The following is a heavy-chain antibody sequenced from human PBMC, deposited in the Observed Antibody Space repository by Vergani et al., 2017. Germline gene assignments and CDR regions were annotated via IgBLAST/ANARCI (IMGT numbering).Heavy chain of an antibody. CDR2: INHSGST. V-gene: IGHV4-34*01. CDR3: ARGRYSSGWYGEFDY. J-gene: IGHJ4*02. CDR1: GGSFSGYY. D-gene: IGHD6-19*01. Sequence: QVQLQQWGAGLLKPSETLSLTCAVYGGSFSGYYWSWIRQPPGKGLEWIGEINHSGSTNYNPSLKSRVNISVDTSKNQFSLKLSSVTAADTAVYYCARGRYSSGWYGEFDYWGQGTLVTVSS.